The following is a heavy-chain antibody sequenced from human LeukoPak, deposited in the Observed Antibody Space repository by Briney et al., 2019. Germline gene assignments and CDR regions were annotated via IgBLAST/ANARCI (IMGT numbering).Heavy chain of an antibody. V-gene: IGHV1-69*04. CDR2: IIPILGIA. Sequence: SVKVSCKASGGTFSSYAISWVRQAPGQGLEWMGRIIPILGIANYAQKFQGRVTITADKSTSTAYMELSSLRAEDTAVYYCARGEGAGYYYYMDVWGKGTTVTVSS. J-gene: IGHJ6*03. CDR1: GGTFSSYA. CDR3: ARGEGAGYYYYMDV. D-gene: IGHD4/OR15-4a*01.